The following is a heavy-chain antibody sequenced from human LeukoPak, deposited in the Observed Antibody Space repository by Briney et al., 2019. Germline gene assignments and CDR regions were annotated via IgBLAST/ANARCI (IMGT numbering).Heavy chain of an antibody. CDR3: AKAPGIAVAGDAFDI. Sequence: GGSLRLSCAASGFTFSSYRMNWVRQAPGKGLEWVSYISSSSSTIYYADSVKGRFTISRDNSKNTLYLQMNSLRAEDTAVYYCAKAPGIAVAGDAFDIWGQGTMVTVSS. CDR1: GFTFSSYR. CDR2: ISSSSSTI. V-gene: IGHV3-48*01. J-gene: IGHJ3*02. D-gene: IGHD6-19*01.